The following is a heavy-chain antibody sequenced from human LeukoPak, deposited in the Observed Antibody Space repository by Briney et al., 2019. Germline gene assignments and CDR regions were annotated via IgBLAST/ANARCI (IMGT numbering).Heavy chain of an antibody. J-gene: IGHJ4*02. V-gene: IGHV3-33*01. CDR1: GFTFSDYG. CDR3: ARDNYDTSGYSLDY. Sequence: PGGSLRLSCAASGFTFSDYGMHWVRQAPGKGLEWVAIMWYDGSNTYFADSAKGRFTISRDNSKNTLYLQMNSLRAEDTAVYYCARDNYDTSGYSLDYWGQGTLVTVSS. CDR2: MWYDGSNT. D-gene: IGHD3-22*01.